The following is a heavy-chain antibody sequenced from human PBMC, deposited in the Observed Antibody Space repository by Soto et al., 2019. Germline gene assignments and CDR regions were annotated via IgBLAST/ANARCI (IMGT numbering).Heavy chain of an antibody. D-gene: IGHD1-26*01. V-gene: IGHV1-46*01. CDR3: AIGSGSYYDYYYYYGMDV. J-gene: IGHJ6*02. CDR2: INPSGGST. CDR1: GYTFTSYY. Sequence: QVQLVQSGAEVKKPGASVKVSCKASGYTFTSYYMHWVRQAPGQGLEWMGIINPSGGSTSYAQKFQGRVTMTRDTSTSTVYMELSSLRSEDTAVYYCAIGSGSYYDYYYYYGMDVWGQGTTVTVSS.